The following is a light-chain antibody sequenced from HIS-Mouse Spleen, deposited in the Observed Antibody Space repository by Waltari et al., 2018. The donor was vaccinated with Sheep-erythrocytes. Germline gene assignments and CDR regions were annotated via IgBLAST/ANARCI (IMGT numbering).Light chain of an antibody. CDR3: CSYAGSYNHV. V-gene: IGLV2-11*01. CDR1: SSDVCGYNY. Sequence: QSALTQPRSVSGSPGQSVTISCTGTSSDVCGYNYGSWYPQHPGKAPKLMIYDVSKRPSGVPDRFSGSKSGNTASLTISGLQAEGEADYYCCSYAGSYNHVFATGTKVTVL. J-gene: IGLJ1*01. CDR2: DVS.